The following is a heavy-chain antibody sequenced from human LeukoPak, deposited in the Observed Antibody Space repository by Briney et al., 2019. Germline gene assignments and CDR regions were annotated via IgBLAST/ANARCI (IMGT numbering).Heavy chain of an antibody. J-gene: IGHJ4*02. CDR3: ARSLGAAAHFDS. V-gene: IGHV4-59*08. CDR1: GGSISTNY. Sequence: PSETLSLTCTVSGGSISTNYWSWIRQPPGKGLEWIGNIFYSGRNNYNPSLKSRVTMSVDTSKNQFSLNLSSVTAADTAVYYCARSLGAAAHFDSWGQGTLVTVSS. CDR2: IFYSGRN. D-gene: IGHD6-13*01.